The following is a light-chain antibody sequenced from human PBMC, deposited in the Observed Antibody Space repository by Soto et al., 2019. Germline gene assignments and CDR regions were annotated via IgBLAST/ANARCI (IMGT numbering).Light chain of an antibody. CDR3: QQCGNWPLT. J-gene: IGKJ1*01. CDR2: DAS. Sequence: EIESTQSPAILPSAPGERATLSCRASQSVSSFFAWYQQKPGQAPRLLIYDASNRATGIPARFSGSGSGTDFTLTISSLELEDFAVYYCQQCGNWPLTFGQGTKV. CDR1: QSVSSF. V-gene: IGKV3-11*01.